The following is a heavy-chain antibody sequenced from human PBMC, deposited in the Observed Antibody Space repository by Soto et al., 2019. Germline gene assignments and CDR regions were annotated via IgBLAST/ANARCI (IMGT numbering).Heavy chain of an antibody. Sequence: ASVKVSCKASGYTFTSYAMHWVRQAPGQRLEWMGWINVGNGNTRYSQKFQGRLTLTRDTPGNTAYLGLNSLISEDTAVYYCARVSYSSYPRYYYYGMDVWGQGTTVTVSS. CDR3: ARVSYSSYPRYYYYGMDV. D-gene: IGHD6-6*01. CDR1: GYTFTSYA. CDR2: INVGNGNT. V-gene: IGHV1-3*01. J-gene: IGHJ6*02.